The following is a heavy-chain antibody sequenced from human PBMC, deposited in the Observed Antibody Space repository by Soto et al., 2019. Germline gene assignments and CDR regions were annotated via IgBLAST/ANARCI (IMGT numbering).Heavy chain of an antibody. J-gene: IGHJ4*02. CDR3: ARVDELATIDY. Sequence: SETLSLTCTVSGGSISSGGYYWSWIRQHPGKGLEWIGYIYYSGSTYYNPSLKSRVTISVDTSKNQFSLKLSSVTAADTAVYYCARVDELATIDYWGQGTLVTVSS. CDR2: IYYSGST. D-gene: IGHD5-12*01. CDR1: GGSISSGGYY. V-gene: IGHV4-31*03.